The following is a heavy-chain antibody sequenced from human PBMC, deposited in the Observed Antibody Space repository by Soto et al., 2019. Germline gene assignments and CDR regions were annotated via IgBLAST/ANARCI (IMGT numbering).Heavy chain of an antibody. CDR1: GGSISSSSYY. D-gene: IGHD2-2*01. J-gene: IGHJ1*01. CDR2: IYYSGST. CDR3: AGRGSTRQSQYFQH. V-gene: IGHV4-39*01. Sequence: SETLSLTCTVSGGSISSSSYYWGWIRQPPGKGLEWIGSIYYSGSTYYNPSLKSRVTISVDTSKNQFSLKLSSVTAADTVVYYCAGRGSTRQSQYFQHWGQGTLVTVSS.